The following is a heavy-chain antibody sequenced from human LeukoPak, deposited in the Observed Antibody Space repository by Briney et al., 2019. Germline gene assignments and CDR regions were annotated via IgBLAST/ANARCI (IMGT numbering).Heavy chain of an antibody. CDR3: ARAVLTPSGYVWYFDL. CDR2: NT. Sequence: PSETLSLTCTVSGGSISSGGHYWSWIRQHPGKGLEWIGYNTYYNPSLKSRVTISVDTSKNQFSLKLTSVTAADTAVYHCARAVLTPSGYVWYFDLWGRGTLVTVSS. V-gene: IGHV4-31*03. D-gene: IGHD3-3*01. J-gene: IGHJ2*01. CDR1: GGSISSGGHY.